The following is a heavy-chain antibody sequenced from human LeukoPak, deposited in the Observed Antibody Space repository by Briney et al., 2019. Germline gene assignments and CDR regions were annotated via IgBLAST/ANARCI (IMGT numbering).Heavy chain of an antibody. Sequence: SETLSLTCTVSGGSISSSSYYWGWIRQPPGKGLEWIGSIYYSGSTYYHPSLKSRVTISVDTSKNQFSLKLSAVTAPDTAVYYCARPARAWGLEYFDYWGQGTLVTVSS. V-gene: IGHV4-39*01. J-gene: IGHJ4*02. CDR1: GGSISSSSYY. CDR3: ARPARAWGLEYFDY. CDR2: IYYSGST. D-gene: IGHD3-16*01.